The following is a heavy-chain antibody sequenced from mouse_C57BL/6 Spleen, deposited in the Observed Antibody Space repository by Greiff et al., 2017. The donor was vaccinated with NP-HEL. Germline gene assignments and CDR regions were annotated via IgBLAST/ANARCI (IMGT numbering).Heavy chain of an antibody. CDR2: IYPGDGDT. CDR1: GYAFSSYW. D-gene: IGHD1-1*01. J-gene: IGHJ3*01. CDR3: ARDGDYSWFAY. Sequence: QVHVKRSGAELVKPGASVKISCKASGYAFSSYWMNWVKQRPGQGLEWIGQIYPGDGDTNYNGKFKGKATLTADKSSSTAYMQLSSLTSEDAAVYFCARDGDYSWFAYWGQGTLVTVSA. V-gene: IGHV1-80*01.